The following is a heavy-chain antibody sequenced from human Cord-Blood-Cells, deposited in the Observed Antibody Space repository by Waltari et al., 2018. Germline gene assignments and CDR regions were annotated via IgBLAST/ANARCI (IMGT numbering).Heavy chain of an antibody. Sequence: EVQLVESGGGLVKPGGSLRLSCAASGFTFSSYSMNWVRQAPGKGLEWVSAISSSSSYIYYADSVKGRFTISRDNAKNSLYLQMNSLRAEDTAVYYCARGKTGDAFDIWGQGTMVTDSS. D-gene: IGHD3-9*01. CDR3: ARGKTGDAFDI. CDR2: ISSSSSYI. J-gene: IGHJ3*02. V-gene: IGHV3-21*01. CDR1: GFTFSSYS.